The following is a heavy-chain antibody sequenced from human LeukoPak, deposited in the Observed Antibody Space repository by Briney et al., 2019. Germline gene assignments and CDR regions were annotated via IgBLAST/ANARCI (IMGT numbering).Heavy chain of an antibody. CDR2: IYYSGST. CDR3: ARELKITFGGVIVSIFDY. Sequence: SETLSLTCTASGGSISSSSYYWGWIRQPPGKGLEWIGSIYYSGSTYNNPSLKSRVTISVDTSKNQFSLKLSSVTAADTAVYYCARELKITFGGVIVSIFDYWGQGTLVTVSS. CDR1: GGSISSSSYY. V-gene: IGHV4-39*07. D-gene: IGHD3-16*02. J-gene: IGHJ4*02.